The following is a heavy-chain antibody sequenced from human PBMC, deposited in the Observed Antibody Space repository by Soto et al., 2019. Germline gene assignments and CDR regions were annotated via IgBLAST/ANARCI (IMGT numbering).Heavy chain of an antibody. J-gene: IGHJ4*02. D-gene: IGHD6-19*01. Sequence: EVQLVQSGAEVKKPGESLKISCKVSGYSFTAYWLGWVRQMPGQGLEWMGIIFPGDSDTRYSPSFQGQVTISVDTSTTTTYLEWSSLKASDSAMYYCARHGSSGWYDQSDYWGQGTLVTVSS. CDR1: GYSFTAYW. CDR2: IFPGDSDT. V-gene: IGHV5-51*01. CDR3: ARHGSSGWYDQSDY.